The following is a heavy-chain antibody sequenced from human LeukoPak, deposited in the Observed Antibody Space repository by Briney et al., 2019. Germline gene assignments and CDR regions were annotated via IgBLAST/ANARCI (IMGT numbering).Heavy chain of an antibody. V-gene: IGHV3-23*01. CDR2: ISGSGGST. D-gene: IGHD6-13*01. CDR1: GFTFSSYA. CDR3: AKGEYSSSWYTEVFYY. J-gene: IGHJ4*02. Sequence: GGSLRRSCAASGFTFSSYAMSWVRQAPGKGLEWVSAISGSGGSTYYADSVKGRFTISRDNSKNTLYLQMNSLRAEDTAVYYCAKGEYSSSWYTEVFYYWGQGTLVTVSS.